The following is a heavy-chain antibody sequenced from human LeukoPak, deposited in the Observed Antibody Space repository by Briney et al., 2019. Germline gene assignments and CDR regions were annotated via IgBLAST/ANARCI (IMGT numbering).Heavy chain of an antibody. CDR1: GGSISSADYY. V-gene: IGHV4-31*03. J-gene: IGHJ3*02. D-gene: IGHD5-24*01. CDR3: ARLSRWDTFDI. Sequence: SQTLSLTCTVSGGSISSADYYWNWIRQHPGKGPEWIGYIYHSGSTIYNPSLKSRITVSVDTSKNQFSLKMSSVTAADTAVYYCARLSRWDTFDIWGQGTMVTVSS. CDR2: IYHSGST.